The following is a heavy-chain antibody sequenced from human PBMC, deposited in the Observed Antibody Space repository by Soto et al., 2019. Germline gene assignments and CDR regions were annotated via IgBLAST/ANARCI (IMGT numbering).Heavy chain of an antibody. CDR3: ASYLSPYCGGDCTDAFDI. CDR2: ISSSSSTI. Sequence: GGSLRLSCAASGFTFSSYSMNWVRQAPGKGLEWVSYISSSSSTIYYPDSVKGRFTISRDNAKNSRYLQMNSLRDEDTAGYYCASYLSPYCGGDCTDAFDIWGQGTMVTVSS. J-gene: IGHJ3*02. D-gene: IGHD2-21*02. V-gene: IGHV3-48*02. CDR1: GFTFSSYS.